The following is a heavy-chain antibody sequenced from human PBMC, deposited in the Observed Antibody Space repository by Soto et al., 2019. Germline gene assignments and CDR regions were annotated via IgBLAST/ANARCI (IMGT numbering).Heavy chain of an antibody. CDR2: IFYLGSS. CDR3: ARHSLALRKNTWFDP. D-gene: IGHD3-3*02. J-gene: IGHJ5*02. Sequence: SETLCLTCTVSGDSITSSDFYWGWVRQPPGKGLEWTGSIFYLGSSYYNPSLKSRVTMSVDTSKNQFSLRLRSVTAADTALSFCARHSLALRKNTWFDPWARESWSPSPQ. V-gene: IGHV4-39*01. CDR1: GDSITSSDFY.